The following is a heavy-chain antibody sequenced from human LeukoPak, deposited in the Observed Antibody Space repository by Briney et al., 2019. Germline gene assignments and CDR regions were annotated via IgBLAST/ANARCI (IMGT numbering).Heavy chain of an antibody. CDR3: AKDILRISAPGTRGFDY. D-gene: IGHD6-13*01. J-gene: IGHJ4*02. Sequence: GGYLILSCSNSGFNFKDFGIGWGRQAPGKGLEWVSFISGDGGSTYYADSVRGRYTISRDNSKNSLYLQMNSLRPEDTAFYYCAKDILRISAPGTRGFDYWGQGTLVTVSS. CDR2: ISGDGGST. V-gene: IGHV3-43*02. CDR1: GFNFKDFG.